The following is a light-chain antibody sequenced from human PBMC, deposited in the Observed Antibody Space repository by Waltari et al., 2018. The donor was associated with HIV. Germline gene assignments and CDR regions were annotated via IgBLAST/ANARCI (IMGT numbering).Light chain of an antibody. V-gene: IGLV1-51*01. CDR1: SSNIGNNY. Sequence: QSVLTQPPSVSAAPGQKVTISCSGSSSNIGNNYVSWYQQLPGTAPKLLIYDNNKRPPGIPDRFSGAKSGTSATLGITGLQTGDEADYYCGTWDSSLSAVVFGGATKLTVL. J-gene: IGLJ2*01. CDR3: GTWDSSLSAVV. CDR2: DNN.